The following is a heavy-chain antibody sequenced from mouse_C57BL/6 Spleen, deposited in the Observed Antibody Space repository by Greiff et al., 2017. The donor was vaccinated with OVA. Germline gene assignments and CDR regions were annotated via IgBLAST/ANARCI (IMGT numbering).Heavy chain of an antibody. J-gene: IGHJ2*01. CDR3: ARGDEYDRGFDY. CDR2: IYPGDGDT. V-gene: IGHV1-82*01. D-gene: IGHD2-4*01. CDR1: GYAFSSSW. Sequence: QVQLQQSGPELVKPGASVKISCKASGYAFSSSWMNWVKQRPGKGLEWIGRIYPGDGDTNYNGKFKGKATLTADKSSSTAYMQLSSLTSEDSAVYFCARGDEYDRGFDYWGQGTTLTVSS.